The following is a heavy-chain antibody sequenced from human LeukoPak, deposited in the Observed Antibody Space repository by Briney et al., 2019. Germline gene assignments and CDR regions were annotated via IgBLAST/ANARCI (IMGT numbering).Heavy chain of an antibody. CDR2: MNPNSGNT. CDR3: ARGRFKPYYDFWSGYYDDPNNWFDP. J-gene: IGHJ5*02. D-gene: IGHD3-3*01. CDR1: GYTFTSYD. Sequence: ASVKVSCKASGYTFTSYDINWVRQATGQGLEWMGWMNPNSGNTGYAQKFQGRVTMTRNTSISTAYMELSSLRSEDTAVYYCARGRFKPYYDFWSGYYDDPNNWFDPWGQGTLVTVSS. V-gene: IGHV1-8*01.